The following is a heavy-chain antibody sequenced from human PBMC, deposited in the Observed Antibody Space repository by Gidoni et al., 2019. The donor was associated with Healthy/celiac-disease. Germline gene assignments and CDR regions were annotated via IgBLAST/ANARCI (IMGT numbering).Heavy chain of an antibody. CDR2: INPSGGST. D-gene: IGHD3-22*01. J-gene: IGHJ3*02. Sequence: QVQLVQSGAEVKKPGASVKVSCKASGYTFTSYYMHWVRQAPGQGLEWMGIINPSGGSTSYAQKFQGRVTMTRDTSTSTVYMELSSLRSEDTAVYYCARDAAREDDSSAFDAFDIWGQGTMVTVSS. V-gene: IGHV1-46*01. CDR1: GYTFTSYY. CDR3: ARDAAREDDSSAFDAFDI.